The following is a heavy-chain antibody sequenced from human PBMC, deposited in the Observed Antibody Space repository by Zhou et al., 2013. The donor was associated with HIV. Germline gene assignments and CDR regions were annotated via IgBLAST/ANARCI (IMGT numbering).Heavy chain of an antibody. V-gene: IGHV4-4*09. CDR2: IYTSGST. J-gene: IGHJ6*02. CDR1: GGSINNYY. Sequence: QVQLQESGPGLVKPSETLSLTCTVSGGSINNYYWNWIRQPPGKGLEWIGYIYTSGSTNYSPSLKSRVTISVDTSKNQFSLKLSSVTAADTAVYYCARGGDYYSYGMDVWGQGTTVTVSS. CDR3: ARGGDYYSYGMDV. D-gene: IGHD3-16*01.